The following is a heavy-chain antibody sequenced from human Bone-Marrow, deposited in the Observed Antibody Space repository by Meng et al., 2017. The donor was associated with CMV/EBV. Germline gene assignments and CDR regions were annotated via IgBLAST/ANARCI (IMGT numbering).Heavy chain of an antibody. CDR1: GLTFSSYS. D-gene: IGHD3-3*01. Sequence: GESLKISCEASGLTFSSYSMNWVRQAPGKGLEWVSSISSSSSYIYYADSVKGRFTISRDNAKNSLYLQMNSLRAEDTAVYYCARSSSPDGFDFWSGYYTGEWFDPWGQGTLVTVSS. CDR2: ISSSSSYI. V-gene: IGHV3-21*01. J-gene: IGHJ5*02. CDR3: ARSSSPDGFDFWSGYYTGEWFDP.